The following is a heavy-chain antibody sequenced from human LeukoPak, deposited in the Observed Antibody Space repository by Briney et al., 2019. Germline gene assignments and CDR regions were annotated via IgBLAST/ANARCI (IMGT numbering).Heavy chain of an antibody. Sequence: ASVKVSCKASGYTFTSYDINWVRQAPRQGLEWMGWINPNSGGTNYAQKFQGRVTMTRDTSISTAYMELSRLRSDDTAVYYCARGGSSWYYYYYMDVWGKGTTVTVSS. D-gene: IGHD6-13*01. J-gene: IGHJ6*03. CDR2: INPNSGGT. V-gene: IGHV1-2*02. CDR1: GYTFTSYD. CDR3: ARGGSSWYYYYYMDV.